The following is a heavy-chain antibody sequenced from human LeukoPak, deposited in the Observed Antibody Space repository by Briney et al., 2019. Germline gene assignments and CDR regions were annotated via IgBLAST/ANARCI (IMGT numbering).Heavy chain of an antibody. D-gene: IGHD6-13*01. CDR1: GFTFSSYS. CDR2: ISSSSSYI. V-gene: IGHV3-21*01. Sequence: GGSPRLSCAASGFTFSSYSMNWVRQAPGKGLEWVSSISSSSSYIYYADSVKGRFTISRDNAKNSLYLQMNSLRAEDTAVYYCARLVPSSSWAPFDYWGQGTLVTVSS. CDR3: ARLVPSSSWAPFDY. J-gene: IGHJ4*02.